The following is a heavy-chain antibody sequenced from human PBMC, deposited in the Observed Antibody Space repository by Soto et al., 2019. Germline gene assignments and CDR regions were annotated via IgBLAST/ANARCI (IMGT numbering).Heavy chain of an antibody. CDR1: GYTFTSYG. Sequence: VASVKVSCKASGYTFTSYGISWVRQAPGQGLEWMGWISAYNGNTNYAQKLQGRVTMTTDTSTSTAYMELRSLRSDDTAVYYCARDGNTMVRGSSEKYYYYYYGMDVWGQGTTVTVSS. CDR2: ISAYNGNT. D-gene: IGHD3-10*01. CDR3: ARDGNTMVRGSSEKYYYYYYGMDV. V-gene: IGHV1-18*01. J-gene: IGHJ6*02.